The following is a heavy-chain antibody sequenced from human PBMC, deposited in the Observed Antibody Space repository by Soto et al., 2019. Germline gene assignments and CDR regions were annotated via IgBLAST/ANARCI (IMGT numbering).Heavy chain of an antibody. V-gene: IGHV2-5*01. D-gene: IGHD6-6*01. CDR1: GFSLSTTGEG. J-gene: IGHJ6*02. CDR3: AHSRLLDTSHDYNGLDV. Sequence: QITLKEAGPTLVKPTQTLTLTCTFSGFSLSTTGEGVFWIRQPPGKAPECLALVHWNDDKRYSPSLRPRLTIRQDTSRNQVVLSLTNLDPVDTGTYYCAHSRLLDTSHDYNGLDVWGQGTTVIVSS. CDR2: VHWNDDK.